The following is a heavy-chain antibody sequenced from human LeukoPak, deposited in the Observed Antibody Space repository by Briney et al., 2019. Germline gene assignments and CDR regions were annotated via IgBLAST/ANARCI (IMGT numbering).Heavy chain of an antibody. CDR2: ISYHGKNK. CDR1: GFTFSSYG. Sequence: GGSLRLSCAASGFTFSSYGIHWVRQAPGKGLEWVTVISYHGKNKYYGDSVKGRFTISRDNSKNTLYPQMNTLRNEDTAVYYCAKPSSSWSTWEAFDFWGQGKLVPVS. D-gene: IGHD6-6*01. V-gene: IGHV3-30*18. CDR3: AKPSSSWSTWEAFDF. J-gene: IGHJ3*01.